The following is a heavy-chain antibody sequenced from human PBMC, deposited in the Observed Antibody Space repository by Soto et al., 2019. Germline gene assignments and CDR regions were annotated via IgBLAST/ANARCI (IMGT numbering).Heavy chain of an antibody. J-gene: IGHJ6*02. CDR2: IIPILGIA. Sequence: QVQLVQSGAEVKKPGSSVKVSCKASGGTFSSYTISWVRQAPGQGLEWMGRIIPILGIANYAQKFQGRVTITADKSTSTAYMELSSLRSEDTAVYYCARGGCSSTSCYQYQHYYYGMDVWGQGTTVTVSS. V-gene: IGHV1-69*02. CDR3: ARGGCSSTSCYQYQHYYYGMDV. CDR1: GGTFSSYT. D-gene: IGHD2-2*01.